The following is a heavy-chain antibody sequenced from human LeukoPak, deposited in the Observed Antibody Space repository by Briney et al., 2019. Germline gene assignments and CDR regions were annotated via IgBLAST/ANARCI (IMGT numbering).Heavy chain of an antibody. CDR3: AKSYDTSGYGSYDAFDI. Sequence: GGSLRLSCAASGFMFSNYAMSWVRQAPGKGLGWVSAISGRSGSTYYADSVKGRFTISRDNSKNTLYLQMNSLRAEDTAVYYCAKSYDTSGYGSYDAFDIWGQGTMVTVPS. J-gene: IGHJ3*02. V-gene: IGHV3-23*01. D-gene: IGHD3-22*01. CDR1: GFMFSNYA. CDR2: ISGRSGST.